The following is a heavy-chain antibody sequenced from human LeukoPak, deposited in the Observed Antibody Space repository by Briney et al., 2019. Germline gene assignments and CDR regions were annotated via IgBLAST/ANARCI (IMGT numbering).Heavy chain of an antibody. J-gene: IGHJ6*03. CDR2: ISYDGNNK. D-gene: IGHD6-6*01. CDR1: GFTLSNYA. V-gene: IGHV3-30-3*01. CDR3: VREYSSSPYYYYYMDV. Sequence: PGRSLRLSCAASGFTLSNYAMHWVRQAPGKGLEWVAVISYDGNNKYDADSVKGRFTISRDNSKNTLYQQMNSLRAEDTAVYYCVREYSSSPYYYYYMDVWGKGTTVTVSS.